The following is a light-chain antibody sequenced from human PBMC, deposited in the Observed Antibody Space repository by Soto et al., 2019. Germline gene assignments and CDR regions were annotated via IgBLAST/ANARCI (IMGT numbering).Light chain of an antibody. CDR1: SSDVGGYNY. CDR3: SSYTSSSTYV. Sequence: QSVLTQPASVSGSPGQSITISCTGTSSDVGGYNYVSWHQLHPGKAPKLMVYEVSNRPSGVSNRFSGSKSGNTASLTISGLQAEDEDDYYCSSYTSSSTYVLGTGTKVTVL. V-gene: IGLV2-14*01. J-gene: IGLJ1*01. CDR2: EVS.